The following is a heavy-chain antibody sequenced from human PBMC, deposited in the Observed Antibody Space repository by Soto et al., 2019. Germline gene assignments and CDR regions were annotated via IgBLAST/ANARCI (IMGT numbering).Heavy chain of an antibody. Sequence: QVQLVESGGGVVQAGRSLRLSCAPYGFTFTSYGFHWVRQAPGKGLEWLALIWYDGSKTYYTDSVKGRFTISRDDSKNMLYLQMDSLRVDDTAVYFCVRDFGTSNYLFDYWGQGTRVTVSS. CDR2: IWYDGSKT. D-gene: IGHD3-9*01. V-gene: IGHV3-33*01. J-gene: IGHJ4*02. CDR3: VRDFGTSNYLFDY. CDR1: GFTFTSYG.